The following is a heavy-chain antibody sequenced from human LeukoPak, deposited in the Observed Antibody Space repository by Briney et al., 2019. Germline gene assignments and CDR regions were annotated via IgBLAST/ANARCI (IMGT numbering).Heavy chain of an antibody. CDR2: IKTDGSEK. Sequence: GGSLRLSCEGSGFTFSNYWMGWVRQAPGKGLQWVANIKTDGSEKYYVDSVKGRFTISRDNAKNSLYLQMNSLRAKDTAVYYCATYSSLNRREFQFWGQGTLLTVSS. D-gene: IGHD3-22*01. CDR1: GFTFSNYW. V-gene: IGHV3-7*01. J-gene: IGHJ1*01. CDR3: ATYSSLNRREFQF.